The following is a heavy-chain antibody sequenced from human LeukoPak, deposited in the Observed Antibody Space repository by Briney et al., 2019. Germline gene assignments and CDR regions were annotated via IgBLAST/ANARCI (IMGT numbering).Heavy chain of an antibody. Sequence: SGGSLRLSCAASGFTFSSYGMHWVRQAPGKGLEWVAFIRYDGSNKYYADSVKGRFTISRDNSKNTLYLQMNSLRAEDTAVYYCAKLLTGGYSYGQNDCWGQGTLVTVSS. CDR1: GFTFSSYG. CDR2: IRYDGSNK. J-gene: IGHJ4*02. D-gene: IGHD5-18*01. CDR3: AKLLTGGYSYGQNDC. V-gene: IGHV3-30*02.